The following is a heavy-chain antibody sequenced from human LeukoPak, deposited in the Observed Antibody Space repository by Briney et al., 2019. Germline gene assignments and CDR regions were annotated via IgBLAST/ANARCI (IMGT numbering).Heavy chain of an antibody. CDR2: MYNSGST. D-gene: IGHD6-19*01. J-gene: IGHJ5*02. CDR1: GYSISSGYF. V-gene: IGHV4-38-2*02. CDR3: ATLAGTSNDWFDP. Sequence: SETLSLTCTVSGYSISSGYFWGWIRQPPGKGLEWIGSMYNSGSTYYNPSLKSRVTILVDTSKSQFSLRLSSVTAADTAVYYCATLAGTSNDWFDPWGQGTLVTVSS.